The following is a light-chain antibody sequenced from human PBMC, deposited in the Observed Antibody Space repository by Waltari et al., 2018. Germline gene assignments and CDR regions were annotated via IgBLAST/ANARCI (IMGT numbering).Light chain of an antibody. V-gene: IGKV1-5*03. J-gene: IGKJ2*01. CDR2: KAS. CDR3: QQYNSFPYT. Sequence: DTQLTQSPPTLSASVGDRVTITCRASQSIGSWLAWYQQKPGNAPEFLCYKASILESGVPSRFSGDGSGTEFTLTISSLQPDDFGTFYCQQYNSFPYTFGQGTKLEIK. CDR1: QSIGSW.